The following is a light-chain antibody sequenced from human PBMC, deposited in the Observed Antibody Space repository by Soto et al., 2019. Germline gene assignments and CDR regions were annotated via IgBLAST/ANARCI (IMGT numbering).Light chain of an antibody. CDR1: QSVLSSSNNKNY. CDR2: WAS. J-gene: IGKJ5*01. Sequence: DIVMTQSPDSLTVSLGERATINCKSSQSVLSSSNNKNYLAWNQQKAGQPPKVLIYWASTRESGVPDRFGGSGSGTDFTLTINNLQAEDVAVYYCQQYHSGPITFGQGTRLEIK. CDR3: QQYHSGPIT. V-gene: IGKV4-1*01.